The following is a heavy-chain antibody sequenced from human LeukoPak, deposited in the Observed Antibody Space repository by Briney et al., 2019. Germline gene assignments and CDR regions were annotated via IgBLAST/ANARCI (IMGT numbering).Heavy chain of an antibody. J-gene: IGHJ4*02. CDR2: IKSKTDGGIT. CDR3: TTGPSYYYASGTHSRAMNDY. CDR1: GFTFSSYW. D-gene: IGHD3-10*01. Sequence: PGGSLRLSCAASGFTFSSYWMSWVRQAPGKGLEWVGRIKSKTDGGITDYAAPVKGRFTLSRDDSKNTLYLQMNSLKTEDTAVYYCTTGPSYYYASGTHSRAMNDYWGQGTLVTVSS. V-gene: IGHV3-15*01.